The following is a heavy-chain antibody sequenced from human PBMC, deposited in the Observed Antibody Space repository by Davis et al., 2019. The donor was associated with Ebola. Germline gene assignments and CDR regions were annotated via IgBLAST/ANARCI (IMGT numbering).Heavy chain of an antibody. CDR3: ARPRGIVGADYYYGMDV. D-gene: IGHD1-26*01. CDR2: IFSNDEK. CDR1: GFSLRNARMG. J-gene: IGHJ6*02. Sequence: SGPTLVKPTQTLTLTCTVSGFSLRNARMGVSWIRQPPGKALEWLAHIFSNDEKSYSTSLKSRLTISKDTSKSQVVLTMTNMDPVDTATYYCARPRGIVGADYYYGMDVWGQGTTVTVSS. V-gene: IGHV2-26*01.